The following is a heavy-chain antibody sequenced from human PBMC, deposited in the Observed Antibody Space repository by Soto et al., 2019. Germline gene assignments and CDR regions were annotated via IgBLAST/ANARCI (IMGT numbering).Heavy chain of an antibody. Sequence: PGGSLRLSCAASGFTFSSYAMSWVRQAPGKGLEWVSAISGSGGSTYYADSVKGRFTISRDNSKNTLYLQMNSLRAEETAVYYCAKGRLPGPSYFDYWGQGTLVTVSS. V-gene: IGHV3-23*01. D-gene: IGHD5-12*01. J-gene: IGHJ4*02. CDR2: ISGSGGST. CDR1: GFTFSSYA. CDR3: AKGRLPGPSYFDY.